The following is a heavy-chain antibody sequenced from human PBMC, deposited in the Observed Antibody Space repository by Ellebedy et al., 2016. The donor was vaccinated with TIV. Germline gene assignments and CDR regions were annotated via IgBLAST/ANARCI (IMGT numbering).Heavy chain of an antibody. V-gene: IGHV4-59*08. D-gene: IGHD1-26*01. CDR1: GGSISSYY. CDR2: IYYSGST. Sequence: MPSETLPLTCTVSGGSISSYYWSWIRQPPGKGLEWIGYIYYSGSTNYNPSLKSRVTISVDTSKNQFSLKLSSVTAAETAVYYCAIVGADNWFDPWGQGTLVTVSS. J-gene: IGHJ5*02. CDR3: AIVGADNWFDP.